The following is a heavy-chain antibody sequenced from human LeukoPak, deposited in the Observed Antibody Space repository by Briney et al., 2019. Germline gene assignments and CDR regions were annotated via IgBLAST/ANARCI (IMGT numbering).Heavy chain of an antibody. CDR1: GFTFSDYY. V-gene: IGHV3-11*04. D-gene: IGHD3/OR15-3a*01. CDR3: ARDLDQMDSYYYYYYMDV. J-gene: IGHJ6*03. CDR2: ISSSGSTI. Sequence: GGSLRLSCAASGFTFSDYYMSWIRQAPGKGLEWVSYISSSGSTIYYADSVKGRFTISRDNAKNSLYLQMNSLIAEDTAVYYCARDLDQMDSYYYYYYMDVWGKGTTVTVSS.